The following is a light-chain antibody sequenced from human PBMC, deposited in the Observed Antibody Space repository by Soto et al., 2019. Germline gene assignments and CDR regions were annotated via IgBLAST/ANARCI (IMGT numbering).Light chain of an antibody. V-gene: IGKV4-1*01. J-gene: IGKJ3*01. CDR2: WAS. CDR3: QQYYSTPT. Sequence: DIVMTQSPDSLAVSLGERATINCKSSQRVLYSSNNKNYLAWSQQKPGQPPKLLIYWASTRESGVPDRFSGSGSGTDFTLTISSLHAEDVADYYCQQYYSTPTFGPGTKVDIK. CDR1: QRVLYSSNNKNY.